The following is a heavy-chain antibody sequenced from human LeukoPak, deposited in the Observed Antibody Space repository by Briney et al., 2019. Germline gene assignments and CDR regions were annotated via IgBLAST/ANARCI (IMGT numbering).Heavy chain of an antibody. Sequence: SETLSLTCTVSGGSISSYYWSWIRQPAGKGLERIGRIYTSGSTNYNPSLKSRVTMSVDTSKNQFSLKLSSVTAADTAVYYCARAMVGATMTWFDPWGQGTLVTVSS. CDR3: ARAMVGATMTWFDP. V-gene: IGHV4-4*07. CDR1: GGSISSYY. J-gene: IGHJ5*02. D-gene: IGHD1-26*01. CDR2: IYTSGST.